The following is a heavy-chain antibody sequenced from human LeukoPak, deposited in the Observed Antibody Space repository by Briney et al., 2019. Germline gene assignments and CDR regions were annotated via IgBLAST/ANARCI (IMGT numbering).Heavy chain of an antibody. Sequence: PGGSLRLSCAASGNYMSWVRQAPGKGLEWVSVIYTGGRTHYADSVKGRFTISRDNSKNTLYLQMNSLRAEDTAVYYCAKDPMPGAGTGSFDYWGQGTLVTVSS. CDR3: AKDPMPGAGTGSFDY. CDR1: GNY. D-gene: IGHD6-13*01. CDR2: IYTGGRT. V-gene: IGHV3-53*01. J-gene: IGHJ4*02.